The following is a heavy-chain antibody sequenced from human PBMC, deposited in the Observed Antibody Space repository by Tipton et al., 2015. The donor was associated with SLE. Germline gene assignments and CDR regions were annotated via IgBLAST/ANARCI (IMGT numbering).Heavy chain of an antibody. CDR1: GFTFSNAW. CDR3: TTGDFWSGYRPCDY. CDR2: IKSKTDGGTT. V-gene: IGHV3-15*01. Sequence: SLRLSCAASGFTFSNAWMSWVRQAPGKGLEWVGRIKSKTDGGTTDYAAPVKGRFTISRDDSKNTLYLQMNSLKTEDTAVYYCTTGDFWSGYRPCDYWGQGTLVTVSS. D-gene: IGHD3-3*01. J-gene: IGHJ4*02.